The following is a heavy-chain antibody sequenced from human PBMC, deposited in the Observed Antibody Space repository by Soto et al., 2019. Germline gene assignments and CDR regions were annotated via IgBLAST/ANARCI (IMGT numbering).Heavy chain of an antibody. V-gene: IGHV4-39*01. Sequence: QLQLQESGPGLVKPSETLSLTCTVSGGSISSSSYYWGWIRQPPGKGLEWIGSIYYSGSTYYNPSLKDRVNISVNPVKKQFPLKVDFCNARSTAVYYCARRIMITFEGGAFDIWGQGTMVTVSS. CDR2: IYYSGST. CDR1: GGSISSSSYY. CDR3: ARRIMITFEGGAFDI. J-gene: IGHJ3*02. D-gene: IGHD3-16*01.